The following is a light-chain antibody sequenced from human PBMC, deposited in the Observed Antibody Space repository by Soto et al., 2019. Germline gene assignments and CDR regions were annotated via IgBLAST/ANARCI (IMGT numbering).Light chain of an antibody. CDR2: EVS. V-gene: IGLV2-14*01. J-gene: IGLJ1*01. Sequence: SALTQPASVSGSPGQSITISCTGTSIDVGGYNYVSWYQQHPGKAPKLMIYEVSNRPSAVSNRFSGSKSGNTASLTISGLQAEDEADYYCTSYTSSITYVFGTGTKVTV. CDR3: TSYTSSITYV. CDR1: SIDVGGYNY.